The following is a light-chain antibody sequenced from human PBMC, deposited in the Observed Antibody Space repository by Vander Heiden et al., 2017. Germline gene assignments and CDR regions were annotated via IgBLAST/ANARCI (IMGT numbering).Light chain of an antibody. V-gene: IGLV1-47*01. CDR2: KNN. CDR3: SSWDDSLRVPI. J-gene: IGLJ2*01. Sequence: QSVLTQSPSASGTPGQRVPIPCSGSNSNIGSSYVYWYQQLPGTAPKLLIYKNNQRPSGVPDRFSGSKSGTAASLAISALRSEDEADYFCSSWDDSLRVPIFGGGTKVTVL. CDR1: NSNIGSSY.